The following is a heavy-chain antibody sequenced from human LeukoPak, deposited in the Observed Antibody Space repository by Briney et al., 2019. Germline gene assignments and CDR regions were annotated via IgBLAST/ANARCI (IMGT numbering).Heavy chain of an antibody. Sequence: SETLSLTCAVYGGSFSGYYWSWIRQPPGKGLEWIGEVYHSGSTNYHPSLKSRVTISIEKSKNQFSLKLSSVTAADTAVYYCAGAYCGGDCYSGRAFDIWGQGTMVTVSS. CDR1: GGSFSGYY. CDR3: AGAYCGGDCYSGRAFDI. J-gene: IGHJ3*02. V-gene: IGHV4-34*01. D-gene: IGHD2-21*02. CDR2: VYHSGST.